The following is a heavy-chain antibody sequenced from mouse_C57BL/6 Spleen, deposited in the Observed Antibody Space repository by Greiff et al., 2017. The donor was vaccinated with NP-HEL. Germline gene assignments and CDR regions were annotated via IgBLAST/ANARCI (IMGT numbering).Heavy chain of an antibody. CDR1: GYTFTDYY. D-gene: IGHD4-1*01. J-gene: IGHJ2*01. CDR2: IYPGSGNT. Sequence: QVQLQQSGAELVRPGASVKLSCKASGYTFTDYYINWVKQRPGQGLDWIARIYPGSGNTYYNEKFKGKATLTAEKSSSTAYMQLSSLTSEDSAVYFCARSPGGYWGQGTTLTVSS. CDR3: ARSPGGY. V-gene: IGHV1-76*01.